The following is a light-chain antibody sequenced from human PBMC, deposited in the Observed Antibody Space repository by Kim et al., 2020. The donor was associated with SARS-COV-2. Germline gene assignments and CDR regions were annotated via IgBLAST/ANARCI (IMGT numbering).Light chain of an antibody. CDR1: QCVAAY. J-gene: IGKJ5*01. CDR3: QQRGN. CDR2: DAS. Sequence: ATLSLSPRERATLSCRASQCVAAYVAWYQQKPGQAPRLLICDASKRATGIPARFRGSGSGTDFTLTIGTLGPEDSAVYYCQQRGNFGQGTRLEIK. V-gene: IGKV3-11*01.